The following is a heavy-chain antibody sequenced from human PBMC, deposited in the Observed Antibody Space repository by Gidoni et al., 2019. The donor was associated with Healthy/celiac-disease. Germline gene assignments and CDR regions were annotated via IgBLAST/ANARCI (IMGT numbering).Heavy chain of an antibody. CDR2: SSGSGCST. CDR3: AKGDGVRGVISLFDY. CDR1: GFPFSRYA. V-gene: IGHV3-23*01. Sequence: EVQLLESGGGLVQPGGSLRLSSAAAGFPFSRYAMSWVRQAPGKGLEWVSASSGSGCSTYYADSVKGRFTISRDNSKNTLYLQMNSLRAEDTAVYYCAKGDGVRGVISLFDYWGQGTLVTVSS. D-gene: IGHD3-10*01. J-gene: IGHJ4*02.